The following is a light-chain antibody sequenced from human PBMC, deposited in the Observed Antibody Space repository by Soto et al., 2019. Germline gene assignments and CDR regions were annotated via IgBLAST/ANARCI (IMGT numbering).Light chain of an antibody. J-gene: IGKJ1*01. CDR3: QLYGSSRWT. V-gene: IGKV3-20*01. Sequence: EIVLTQSPGTLSLSPGERATLSCWASQSISSSYLAWYQQKRGQAPRLLIYGASSRATGIPDRFSGSRSGTDFTLTISRLEPEDFAVYFCQLYGSSRWTFGQGTKVDIK. CDR1: QSISSSY. CDR2: GAS.